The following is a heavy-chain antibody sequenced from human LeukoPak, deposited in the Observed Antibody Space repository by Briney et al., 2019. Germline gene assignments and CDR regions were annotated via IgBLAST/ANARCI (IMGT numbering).Heavy chain of an antibody. Sequence: PSETLSLTCTVSGGSISSGGYYWSWIRQPPGKGLEWIGYIYHSGSTYYNPSLKSRVTISVDRSKNQFSLKLSSVTAADTAVYYCARDGELLPLDYWGQGTLVTVSS. CDR2: IYHSGST. D-gene: IGHD1-26*01. CDR3: ARDGELLPLDY. J-gene: IGHJ4*02. CDR1: GGSISSGGYY. V-gene: IGHV4-30-2*01.